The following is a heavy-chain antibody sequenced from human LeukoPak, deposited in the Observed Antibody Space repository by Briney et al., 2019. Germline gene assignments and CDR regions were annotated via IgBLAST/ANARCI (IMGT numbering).Heavy chain of an antibody. V-gene: IGHV1-69*06. J-gene: IGHJ4*02. Sequence: SVKVSCKASGGTFSSYAISWVRQAPGQGLEWMGGIIPIFGTANYAQKFQGRVTITADKSTSTAYMELSSLRSEDTAVYYCARLYYDSSGYYSMAGYFDYWGQGTLVTVSS. CDR1: GGTFSSYA. CDR2: IIPIFGTA. D-gene: IGHD3-22*01. CDR3: ARLYYDSSGYYSMAGYFDY.